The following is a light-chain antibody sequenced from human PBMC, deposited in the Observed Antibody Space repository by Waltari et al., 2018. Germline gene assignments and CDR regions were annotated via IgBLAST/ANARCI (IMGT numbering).Light chain of an antibody. CDR2: WAS. J-gene: IGKJ4*01. V-gene: IGKV4-1*01. CDR1: QSVLYSSNNKNY. CDR3: QQYYETPLT. Sequence: DIVMTQSPDSLAVSLGERATINCNSSQSVLYSSNNKNYLAWYQQKPGQPPKLLIYWASNRESGVPGRFSGSGSGTDFTLTISSLQAEDVAVYYCQQYYETPLTFGGGTKVEIK.